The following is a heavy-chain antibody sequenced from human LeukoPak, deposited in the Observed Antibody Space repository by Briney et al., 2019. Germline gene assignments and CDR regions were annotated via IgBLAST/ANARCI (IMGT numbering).Heavy chain of an antibody. V-gene: IGHV1-46*01. J-gene: IGHJ6*03. Sequence: ASVKVSCKASGYTFTSYYMHWVRLAPGQGLEWMGIINPSGGSTSYAQKFQGRVTMTRDMSTSTVYMELSSLRSEDTAVYYCARFGYSSGYSNYYMDVWGKGTTVTVSS. CDR2: INPSGGST. D-gene: IGHD3-22*01. CDR1: GYTFTSYY. CDR3: ARFGYSSGYSNYYMDV.